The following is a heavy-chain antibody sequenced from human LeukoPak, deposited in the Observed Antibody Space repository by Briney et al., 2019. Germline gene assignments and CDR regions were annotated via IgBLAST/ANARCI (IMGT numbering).Heavy chain of an antibody. V-gene: IGHV3-11*05. D-gene: IGHD3-22*01. Sequence: PGGSLRLSRAASGFTFSDYYMSWIRQAPGKGLEWVSYISSSSSYTNYADSVKGRFTISRDNAKNSLYLQMNSLRAEDTAVYYCARDPSYYDSSGYYYGWFDPWGQGTLVTVSS. CDR2: ISSSSSYT. J-gene: IGHJ5*02. CDR3: ARDPSYYDSSGYYYGWFDP. CDR1: GFTFSDYY.